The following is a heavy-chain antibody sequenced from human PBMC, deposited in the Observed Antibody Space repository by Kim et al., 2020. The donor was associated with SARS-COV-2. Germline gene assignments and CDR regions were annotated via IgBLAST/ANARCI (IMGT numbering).Heavy chain of an antibody. J-gene: IGHJ3*02. Sequence: GGSLRLSCAASGFTFSSYSMNWVRQAPGKGLEWVSSISSSSSYIYYADSVKGRFTTSRDNAKNSLYLQMNSLRAEDTAVYYCARDLGAELQAFDIWGQGTMVTVSS. CDR3: ARDLGAELQAFDI. CDR2: ISSSSSYI. CDR1: GFTFSSYS. D-gene: IGHD1-26*01. V-gene: IGHV3-21*01.